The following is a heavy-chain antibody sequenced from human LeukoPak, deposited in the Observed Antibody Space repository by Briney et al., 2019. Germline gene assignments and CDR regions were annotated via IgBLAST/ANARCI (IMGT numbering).Heavy chain of an antibody. CDR1: GFTFSSYA. CDR3: VKASSGWHYYYYYGMDV. Sequence: GGSLRLSCAASGFTFSSYAMSWVRQAPGKGLEWVSAISGSGGSTYYADSVKGRFTISRDNSKNTLYLQMNSLRAEDTAVYYCVKASSGWHYYYYYGMDVGGQGTTVTVS. J-gene: IGHJ6*02. V-gene: IGHV3-23*01. D-gene: IGHD6-19*01. CDR2: ISGSGGST.